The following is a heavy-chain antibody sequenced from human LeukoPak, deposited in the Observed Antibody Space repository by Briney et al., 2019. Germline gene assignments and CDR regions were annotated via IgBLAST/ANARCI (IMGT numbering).Heavy chain of an antibody. CDR1: GGSISSGSYY. D-gene: IGHD1-26*01. V-gene: IGHV4-61*02. J-gene: IGHJ4*02. Sequence: SETLSLTCTVSGGSISSGSYYSSWLRQPAGKGLEWIGRIYTSGSTNYNPSLKSRVTISVDTSKNQFSLKLSSVTAADTAVYYCARGRGSSLTDYWGQGTLVTVSS. CDR2: IYTSGST. CDR3: ARGRGSSLTDY.